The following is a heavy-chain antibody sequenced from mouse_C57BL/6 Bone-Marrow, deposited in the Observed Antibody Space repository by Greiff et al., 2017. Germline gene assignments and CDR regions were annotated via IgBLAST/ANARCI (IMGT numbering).Heavy chain of an antibody. CDR1: GYTFTSYT. CDR3: ARHYYGRGDY. Sequence: VQRVESGAELARPGASVKMSCKASGYTFTSYTMHWVKQRPGQGLEWIGYINPSSGYTKYNQKFKDKATLTADKSSSTAYMQLSSLTSEDSAVYYCARHYYGRGDYWGQGTTLTVSS. V-gene: IGHV1-4*01. CDR2: INPSSGYT. D-gene: IGHD1-1*01. J-gene: IGHJ2*01.